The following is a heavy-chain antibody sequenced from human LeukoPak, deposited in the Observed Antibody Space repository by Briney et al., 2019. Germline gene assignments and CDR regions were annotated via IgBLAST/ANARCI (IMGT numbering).Heavy chain of an antibody. V-gene: IGHV1-18*01. Sequence: ASVKVSCKTSGYTFATYGISWVRQAPGQGLEWMGWISAYNGDTRYAQHLQDRVSLTTDLSTGTAFMELRSLTSDDTALYYCARDTALIRTPGGPDSWGQGTLVTVPS. CDR2: ISAYNGDT. CDR1: GYTFATYG. D-gene: IGHD2-8*02. J-gene: IGHJ5*02. CDR3: ARDTALIRTPGGPDS.